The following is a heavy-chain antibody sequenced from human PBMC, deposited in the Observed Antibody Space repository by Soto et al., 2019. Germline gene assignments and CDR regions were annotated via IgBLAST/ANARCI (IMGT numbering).Heavy chain of an antibody. J-gene: IGHJ3*02. V-gene: IGHV3-9*01. CDR2: ITWNSDNI. CDR1: GFTFGDYA. D-gene: IGHD2-2*02. Sequence: EVQLVESGGGLVQPGRSLRLSCAAGGFTFGDYAMHWVRQAPGKGLDWVSGITWNSDNIGYADSVKGRFTISRDNAKNSLYLQMNSLRPEDTALYCGARSIPLGDIFDIWGQGTMVTVSS. CDR3: ARSIPLGDIFDI.